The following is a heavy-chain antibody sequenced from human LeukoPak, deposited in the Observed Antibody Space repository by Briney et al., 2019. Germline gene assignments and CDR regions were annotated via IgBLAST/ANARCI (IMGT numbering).Heavy chain of an antibody. CDR2: MNPNSGNT. Sequence: VASVTVSCKASGYTFTSYYINWVRQAAGQGREWMGWMNPNSGNTGYAQKFQGRVTMTRNTSISTAYMELSSLRSEDTAVYYCARGQGFYGDLKFQHWGQGTLVTVSS. CDR1: GYTFTSYY. J-gene: IGHJ1*01. D-gene: IGHD4-17*01. CDR3: ARGQGFYGDLKFQH. V-gene: IGHV1-8*01.